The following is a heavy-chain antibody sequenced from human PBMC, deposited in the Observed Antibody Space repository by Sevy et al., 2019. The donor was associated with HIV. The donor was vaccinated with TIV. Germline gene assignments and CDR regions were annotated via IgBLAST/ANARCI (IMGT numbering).Heavy chain of an antibody. CDR3: AKDLYYDNSLFDY. CDR2: ISGSGGSS. D-gene: IGHD3-22*01. CDR1: GFTFSNYN. J-gene: IGHJ4*02. Sequence: GGSLRLSCAASGFTFSNYNMNWVRQAPGKGLEWVSGISGSGGSSYYADSVKGRFTISRDNSKNTLYLQMNSLRAEDTAMYYCAKDLYYDNSLFDYWGQGILVTVSS. V-gene: IGHV3-23*01.